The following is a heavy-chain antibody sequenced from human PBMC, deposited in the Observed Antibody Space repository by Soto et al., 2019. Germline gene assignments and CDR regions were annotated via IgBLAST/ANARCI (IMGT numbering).Heavy chain of an antibody. CDR2: ISAYNGYT. V-gene: IGHV1-18*01. Sequence: ASVKVSCKASGYTFTSYGISWVRQAPGQGLEWMGWISAYNGYTNYAQKLQGRVTMTTDTSTSTAYMELRSLRSDDTAVYHCARDLSSSFIAVAATDYYAMDVWGQGTTVTVSS. CDR1: GYTFTSYG. D-gene: IGHD6-19*01. CDR3: ARDLSSSFIAVAATDYYAMDV. J-gene: IGHJ6*02.